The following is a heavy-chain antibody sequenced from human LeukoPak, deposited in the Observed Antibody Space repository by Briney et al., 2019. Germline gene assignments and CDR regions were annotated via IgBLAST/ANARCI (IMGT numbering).Heavy chain of an antibody. V-gene: IGHV1-18*01. J-gene: IGHJ4*02. Sequence: ASVKVSCTASGYTFTSYYISWVRQAPGQGLEWMGWISAYNGKTNYAQMLHRRFTMTTESSTSTAFMVLRSLVSDDTAFCYCARDSQSSRWLLDYWGQGTLVTVSS. CDR3: ARDSQSSRWLLDY. D-gene: IGHD5-18*01. CDR2: ISAYNGKT. CDR1: GYTFTSYY.